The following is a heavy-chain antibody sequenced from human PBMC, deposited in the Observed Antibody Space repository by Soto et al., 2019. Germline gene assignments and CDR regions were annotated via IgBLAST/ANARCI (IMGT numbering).Heavy chain of an antibody. CDR1: GGTFSSYT. Sequence: QVQLVQSGAEVKKPGSSVEVSCKASGGTFSSYTFNWVRQAPGHGLEWMGRIIPILGIANYAQNFQGRVTINADKSNNTAHMGLSSLRSEDTAVYFCASWYYNILTTYRLDYWGQGTLVTVSS. V-gene: IGHV1-69*02. CDR2: IIPILGIA. CDR3: ASWYYNILTTYRLDY. J-gene: IGHJ4*02. D-gene: IGHD3-9*01.